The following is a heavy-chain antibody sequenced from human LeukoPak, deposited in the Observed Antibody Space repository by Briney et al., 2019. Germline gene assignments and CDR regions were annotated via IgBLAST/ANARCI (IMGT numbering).Heavy chain of an antibody. D-gene: IGHD2-2*01. CDR3: AKGKRDQLLLCAFDI. CDR2: ISSSGSTI. J-gene: IGHJ3*02. CDR1: GFTFSSYE. V-gene: IGHV3-48*03. Sequence: GGSLRLSCAAFGFTFSSYEMNWVRQAPGKGLEWVSYISSSGSTIYYADSVKGRFTISRDNSKNTLYLQMNSLRAEDTAIYYCAKGKRDQLLLCAFDIWGQGTVVTVSS.